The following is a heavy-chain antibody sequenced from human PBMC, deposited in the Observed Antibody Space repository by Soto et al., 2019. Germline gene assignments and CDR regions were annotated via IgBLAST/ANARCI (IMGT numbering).Heavy chain of an antibody. CDR3: ARDPQPSSKDGMDV. D-gene: IGHD6-13*01. CDR2: ISYDGSNK. J-gene: IGHJ6*02. Sequence: VAVISYDGSNKYYADSVKGRFTISRDNSKNTLYLQMNSLRAEDTAVYYCARDPQPSSKDGMDVWGQGTTVTVSS. V-gene: IGHV3-33*05.